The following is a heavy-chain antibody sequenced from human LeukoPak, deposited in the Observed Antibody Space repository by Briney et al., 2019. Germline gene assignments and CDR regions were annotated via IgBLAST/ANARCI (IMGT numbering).Heavy chain of an antibody. Sequence: ASVKVSCKASGYTFTSYYMHWVRQAPGQGLEWMGIINPSGGSTSYAQKFQGRVTMTRDTSTSTVYMELSSLRSEDTAVYYCARGAYDSSGYFRQEDAFDIWGQGTMVTVSS. V-gene: IGHV1-46*01. CDR3: ARGAYDSSGYFRQEDAFDI. CDR1: GYTFTSYY. J-gene: IGHJ3*02. CDR2: INPSGGST. D-gene: IGHD3-22*01.